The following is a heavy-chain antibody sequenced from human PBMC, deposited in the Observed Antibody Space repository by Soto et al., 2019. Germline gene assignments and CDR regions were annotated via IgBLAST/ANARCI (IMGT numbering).Heavy chain of an antibody. CDR3: ARDGSGWSGGSCYSGIDY. D-gene: IGHD2-15*01. CDR2: ISYDGSNK. CDR1: GFTFSSYA. V-gene: IGHV3-30-3*01. Sequence: QVQLVESGGGVVQPGRSLRLSCAASGFTFSSYAMHWVRQAPGKGLEWVALISYDGSNKYYADSVKGRFTISRDNSKNTLYLQMNSLRAEDTVVYYCARDGSGWSGGSCYSGIDYWGQGTLVTVSS. J-gene: IGHJ4*02.